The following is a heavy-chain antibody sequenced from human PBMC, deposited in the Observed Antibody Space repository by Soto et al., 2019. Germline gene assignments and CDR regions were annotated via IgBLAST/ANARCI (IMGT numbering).Heavy chain of an antibody. V-gene: IGHV4-59*01. D-gene: IGHD6-13*01. CDR1: GGSISGYY. CDR2: IYYRGST. Sequence: SETLSLTCNVSGGSISGYYWSWIRQPPGKGLEYIGYIYYRGSTNYNPSLESRATMSVDTSRNQFSLKVNSVTAADTAVYYCARQQLLPFYYALDVWGQGTTVTVSS. CDR3: ARQQLLPFYYALDV. J-gene: IGHJ6*02.